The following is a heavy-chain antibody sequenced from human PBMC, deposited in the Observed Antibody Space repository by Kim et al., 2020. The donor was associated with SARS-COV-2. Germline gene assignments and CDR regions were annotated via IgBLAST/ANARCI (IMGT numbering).Heavy chain of an antibody. Sequence: GGSLRLSCAASGFRFNYYEMNWVRQAPGKGLEWVSYISKNGSTIYYADTVKGRFTISRDNAKNSLFLQMNSLRDEDMGVYYCARDAPTWRLGNKIRDVWGQGTALTVSS. CDR1: GFRFNYYE. J-gene: IGHJ6*02. CDR2: ISKNGSTI. CDR3: ARDAPTWRLGNKIRDV. V-gene: IGHV3-48*03. D-gene: IGHD3-16*01.